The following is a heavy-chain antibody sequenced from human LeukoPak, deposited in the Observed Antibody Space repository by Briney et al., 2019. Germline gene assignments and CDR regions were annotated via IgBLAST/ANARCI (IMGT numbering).Heavy chain of an antibody. CDR1: GFTFSSYA. CDR2: ISGSGGTT. Sequence: RGSLRLSCAASGFTFSSYAMSWVRQAPGKGLEWVSAISGSGGTTYYADSVKGRFTISRDNSKNTLYLQMNSLRAEDTAVYYCAKVGTIAVAGTDYWGQGTLVTVSS. D-gene: IGHD6-19*01. J-gene: IGHJ4*02. CDR3: AKVGTIAVAGTDY. V-gene: IGHV3-23*01.